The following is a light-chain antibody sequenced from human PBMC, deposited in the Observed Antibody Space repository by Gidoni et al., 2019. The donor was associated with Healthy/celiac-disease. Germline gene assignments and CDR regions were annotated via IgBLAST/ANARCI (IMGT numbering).Light chain of an antibody. CDR3: AAWDDSLSGV. J-gene: IGLJ3*02. CDR1: SSNIGSNY. Sequence: QSALPHPPSASCTPGQRVTISCSGSSSNIGSNYVYWYQQLPGTAPKLLIYRNNQRPSGVPDRFSGSKSGTSASLAISGLRSEDEADYYCAAWDDSLSGVFGGGTKLTVL. V-gene: IGLV1-47*01. CDR2: RNN.